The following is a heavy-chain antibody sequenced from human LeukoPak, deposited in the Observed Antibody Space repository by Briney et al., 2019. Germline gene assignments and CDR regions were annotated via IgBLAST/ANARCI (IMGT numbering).Heavy chain of an antibody. Sequence: ASVKVSCKASGYTFTSYGISWVRQAPGQGLEWMGWISAYNGNTNYAQKLQGRVTMTTDTSTSTAYMELRSLRSDDTAVYYCVREGALRFLEWFHYYCGMDVWGQGTTVTVSS. V-gene: IGHV1-18*01. D-gene: IGHD3-3*01. CDR2: ISAYNGNT. J-gene: IGHJ6*02. CDR3: VREGALRFLEWFHYYCGMDV. CDR1: GYTFTSYG.